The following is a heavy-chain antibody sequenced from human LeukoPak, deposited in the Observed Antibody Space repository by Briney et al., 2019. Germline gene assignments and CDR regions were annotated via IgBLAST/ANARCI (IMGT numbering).Heavy chain of an antibody. CDR1: GFTFSSYS. CDR2: ISSSSSTI. CDR3: ARHSPPTYCSSTSCTPPDWYFDL. Sequence: GGSLRLSCAASGFTFSSYSMNWVRQAPGKGLEWVSYISSSSSTIYYADSVKGRFTISRDNAKNSLYLQMNSLRAEDTAVYYCARHSPPTYCSSTSCTPPDWYFDLWGRGTLVTVSS. V-gene: IGHV3-48*01. J-gene: IGHJ2*01. D-gene: IGHD2-2*01.